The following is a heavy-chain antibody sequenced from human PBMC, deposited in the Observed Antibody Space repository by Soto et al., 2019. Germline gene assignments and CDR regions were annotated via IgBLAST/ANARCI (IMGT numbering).Heavy chain of an antibody. CDR2: ISAYNGNT. CDR3: ARVSDGITGGLRRSYYYYMDV. D-gene: IGHD1-20*01. CDR1: GYTFTSYG. V-gene: IGHV1-18*01. J-gene: IGHJ6*03. Sequence: ASVKVSCKASGYTFTSYGISWVRQAPGQGLEWMGWISAYNGNTNYAQKLQGRVTMTTETSTSTAYMELRSLRSDDTAVYYCARVSDGITGGLRRSYYYYMDVWGKGTTVTVSS.